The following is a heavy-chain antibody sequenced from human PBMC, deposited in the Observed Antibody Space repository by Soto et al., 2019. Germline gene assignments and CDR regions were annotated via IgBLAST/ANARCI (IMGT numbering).Heavy chain of an antibody. CDR2: IIPIFGTA. CDR3: ARAPDSSSPNNAFDY. CDR1: GGTFSSYA. D-gene: IGHD6-13*01. Sequence: ASVKVSCKASGGTFSSYAISWVRQAPGQGLEWMGGIIPIFGTANYAQKFQGRVTITADESTSTAYMELSSLRSEDTAVYYCARAPDSSSPNNAFDYWGQGTLVTVSS. V-gene: IGHV1-69*13. J-gene: IGHJ4*02.